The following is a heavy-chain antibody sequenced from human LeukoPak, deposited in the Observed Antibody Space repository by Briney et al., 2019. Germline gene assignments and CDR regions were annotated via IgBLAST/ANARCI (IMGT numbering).Heavy chain of an antibody. D-gene: IGHD6-6*01. J-gene: IGHJ4*02. CDR3: ARGREAAREHFDY. V-gene: IGHV4-39*07. Sequence: KSSETLSLTCTVSGGSISSSSYYWGWIRQPPGEGLEWIGSIYYSGSTYYNPSLKSRVTISVDTSKNQFSLKLSSVTAADTAVYYCARGREAAREHFDYWGQGTLVTVSS. CDR2: IYYSGST. CDR1: GGSISSSSYY.